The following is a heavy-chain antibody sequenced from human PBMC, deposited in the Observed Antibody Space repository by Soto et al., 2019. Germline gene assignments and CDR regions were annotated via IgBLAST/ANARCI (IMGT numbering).Heavy chain of an antibody. D-gene: IGHD4-17*01. J-gene: IGHJ4*02. CDR3: ARPNDYGDYFDY. CDR2: IYYSGST. V-gene: IGHV4-59*08. CDR1: GGSIGSFY. Sequence: PSETLSLTCTVSGGSIGSFYCSWIRQPPGKGLEWIGYIYYSGSTNYNPSLKSRVTISVDTSKNQFSLKLSSVTAADTAVYYCARPNDYGDYFDYWGQGTLVTSPQ.